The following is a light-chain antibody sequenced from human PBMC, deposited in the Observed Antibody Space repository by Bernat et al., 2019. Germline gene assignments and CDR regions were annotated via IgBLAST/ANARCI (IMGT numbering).Light chain of an antibody. CDR2: EVR. CDR1: SSDVGSYNL. Sequence: QSALTQPASVSGSPGQSITISCTGSSSDVGSYNLVSCYQQHPGKAPKLMIYEVRKRPSGVSNRFSGSKSGNTASLTISGLQAEDEADYYCCSYSGSSTYVFGIGSKVTVL. J-gene: IGLJ1*01. V-gene: IGLV2-23*02. CDR3: CSYSGSSTYV.